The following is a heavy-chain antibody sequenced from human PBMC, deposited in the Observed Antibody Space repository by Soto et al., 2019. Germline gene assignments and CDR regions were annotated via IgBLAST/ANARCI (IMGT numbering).Heavy chain of an antibody. CDR2: IIPIFGTV. Sequence: QVQLVQSGAEVKKPGSSVKVSCKASGGTFSMYDISWVRQAPGQGLEWMGGIIPIFGTVNYAQKFQGRVTITADKSTSTAYMERSSLRSEDTAVYYCATTVAGRPHYFDFWGQGTLVTVSS. CDR3: ATTVAGRPHYFDF. CDR1: GGTFSMYD. J-gene: IGHJ4*02. D-gene: IGHD6-19*01. V-gene: IGHV1-69*06.